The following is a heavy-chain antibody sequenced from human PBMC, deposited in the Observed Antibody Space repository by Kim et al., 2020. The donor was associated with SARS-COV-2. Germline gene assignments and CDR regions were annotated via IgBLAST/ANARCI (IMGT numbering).Heavy chain of an antibody. CDR1: GDSIRSTSYY. CDR2: MYYSGST. J-gene: IGHJ5*02. D-gene: IGHD2-2*01. Sequence: SETLSLTCTVSGDSIRSTSYYWGWIRQPPGKGLEWIGSMYYSGSTYHNPSLKSRVTISVDTSKNQFSLKLSSVTAADTAVYYCARQRVYCSSTSCYDNWFDAWGQGTLVTVSS. V-gene: IGHV4-39*01. CDR3: ARQRVYCSSTSCYDNWFDA.